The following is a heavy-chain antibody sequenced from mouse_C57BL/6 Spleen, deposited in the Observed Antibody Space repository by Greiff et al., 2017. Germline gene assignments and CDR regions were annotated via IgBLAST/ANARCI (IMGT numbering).Heavy chain of an antibody. CDR3: ARFLTWFYAMDY. Sequence: QVQLQQPGTELVKPGASVKLSCKASGYTFTSYWMHWVKQRPGQGLEWIGNINPSNGGTNYNEKFKSKATLTADKSSSTAYMQISSLTSEDSAVYYCARFLTWFYAMDYWGQGTSVTVSS. J-gene: IGHJ4*01. V-gene: IGHV1-53*01. CDR1: GYTFTSYW. D-gene: IGHD1-1*02. CDR2: INPSNGGT.